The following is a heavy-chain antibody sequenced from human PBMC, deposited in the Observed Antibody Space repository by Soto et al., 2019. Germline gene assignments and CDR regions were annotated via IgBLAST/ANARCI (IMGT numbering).Heavy chain of an antibody. V-gene: IGHV3-30*18. CDR2: ISYDGSNK. CDR1: GFTFSSYG. D-gene: IGHD4-17*01. Sequence: ESGGGVVQPGRSLRLSCAASGFTFSSYGMHWVRQAPGKGLEWVAVISYDGSNKYYADSVKGRFTISRDNSKNTLYLQMNSLRAEDTAVYYCAKLKTTVTLDYWGQGTLVTVSS. CDR3: AKLKTTVTLDY. J-gene: IGHJ4*02.